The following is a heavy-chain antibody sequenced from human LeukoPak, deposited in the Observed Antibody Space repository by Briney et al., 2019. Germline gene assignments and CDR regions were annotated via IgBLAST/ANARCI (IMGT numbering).Heavy chain of an antibody. Sequence: SETLSLTCTVSGGSISSYYWSWIRQPPGKGLEWIGYIYYSGNTNYNPSLKSRDTISVDTTKNQFSLNLTSVTAADTAVYYCASRLGYSSSWYYGMDVWGQGTTVTVSS. CDR3: ASRLGYSSSWYYGMDV. V-gene: IGHV4-59*08. D-gene: IGHD6-13*01. CDR2: IYYSGNT. J-gene: IGHJ6*02. CDR1: GGSISSYY.